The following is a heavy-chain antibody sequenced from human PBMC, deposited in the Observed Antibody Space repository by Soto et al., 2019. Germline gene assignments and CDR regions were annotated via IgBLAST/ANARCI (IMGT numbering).Heavy chain of an antibody. J-gene: IGHJ4*02. D-gene: IGHD6-19*01. Sequence: GGSLRLSCAASGFTFSSYAMSWVRQAPGKGLEWVSAISGSGGSTYYADSVKGRFTISRDNSKNTLYLQMNSLRAEDTAVYYCAKATMIAVAGSYYFDYWGQGTLVTVSS. CDR1: GFTFSSYA. CDR3: AKATMIAVAGSYYFDY. CDR2: ISGSGGST. V-gene: IGHV3-23*01.